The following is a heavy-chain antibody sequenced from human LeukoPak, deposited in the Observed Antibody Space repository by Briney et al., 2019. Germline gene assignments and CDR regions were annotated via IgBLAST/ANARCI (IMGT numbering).Heavy chain of an antibody. V-gene: IGHV3-74*01. Sequence: PGGSLRLSCAASGFTFSTYWMHWVRQAPGKGLVWVSRIKTDGSTTIYADSVKGRFTISRDNSKNTVYLQMNSLRAEDTAVYYCISDHTGHDDYWGQGTLVTVSS. CDR1: GFTFSTYW. CDR2: IKTDGSTT. D-gene: IGHD1-1*01. CDR3: ISDHTGHDDY. J-gene: IGHJ4*02.